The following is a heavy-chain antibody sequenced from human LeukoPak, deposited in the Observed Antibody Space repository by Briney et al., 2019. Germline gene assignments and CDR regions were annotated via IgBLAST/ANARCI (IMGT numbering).Heavy chain of an antibody. Sequence: GGSLRLSCAASGFTFSSYGMHWVRQAPGKGLEWVAVIWYGGSNKYYADSVKGRFTISRDNSKNTLYLQMNSLRAEDTAVYYCARSPYYCGGDCYSEYYYYGMDVWGQGTTVTVSS. CDR2: IWYGGSNK. V-gene: IGHV3-33*01. D-gene: IGHD2-21*02. J-gene: IGHJ6*02. CDR1: GFTFSSYG. CDR3: ARSPYYCGGDCYSEYYYYGMDV.